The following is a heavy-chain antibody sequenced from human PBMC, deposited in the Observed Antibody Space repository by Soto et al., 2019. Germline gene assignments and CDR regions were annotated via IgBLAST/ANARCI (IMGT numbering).Heavy chain of an antibody. V-gene: IGHV1-24*01. Sequence: ASVKVSCKASGYTFTSYGISWVRQAPGKGLEWMGGFDPEDGETIYAQKFQGRVTMTEDTSTDTAYMELSSLRSEDTAVYYCATEYGDYVYDYWGQGTLVTVS. CDR3: ATEYGDYVYDY. D-gene: IGHD4-17*01. CDR1: GYTFTSYG. CDR2: FDPEDGET. J-gene: IGHJ4*02.